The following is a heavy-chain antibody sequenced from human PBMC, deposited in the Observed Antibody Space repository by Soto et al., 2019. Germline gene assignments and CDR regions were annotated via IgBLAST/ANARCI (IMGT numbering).Heavy chain of an antibody. Sequence: EVQVVESGGDLVQPGGSLRLSCAASGFTFSTYSMNWVRQAPGKGLEWVAYVSRGSPTMHYADSVKGRFTISRDNAKNSLYLQMNSLKADDTAVYYCTRDPEALDYWGQGTLVTVSS. J-gene: IGHJ4*02. CDR3: TRDPEALDY. V-gene: IGHV3-48*01. CDR1: GFTFSTYS. CDR2: VSRGSPTM.